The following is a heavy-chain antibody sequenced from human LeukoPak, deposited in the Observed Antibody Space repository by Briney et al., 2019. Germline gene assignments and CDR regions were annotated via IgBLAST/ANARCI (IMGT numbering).Heavy chain of an antibody. Sequence: SETLSLTCTVSGGSISSYYWSWIRQPPGKGLEWIGYIYYSGSTNYNPSLKSRVTISVDTSKNQFSLKLSSVTAADTAAYYCARGRRAAAGTGWFDPRGQGTLVTVSS. J-gene: IGHJ5*02. D-gene: IGHD6-13*01. V-gene: IGHV4-59*01. CDR2: IYYSGST. CDR3: ARGRRAAAGTGWFDP. CDR1: GGSISSYY.